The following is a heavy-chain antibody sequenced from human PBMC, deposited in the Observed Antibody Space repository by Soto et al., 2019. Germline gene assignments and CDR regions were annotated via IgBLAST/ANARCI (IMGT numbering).Heavy chain of an antibody. CDR1: GFSLSTRVVG. CDR3: AHRRLQSSGWYSHA. D-gene: IGHD6-19*01. J-gene: IGHJ5*02. V-gene: IGHV2-5*02. Sequence: QITLKESGPTLVKPTQTLTLTCTFSGFSLSTRVVGVGWIRQPPGKAPEWLGIIYWDDDKRYSASLKSRLTITKDTSKNQVVLTMTNMDPVDTATYYWAHRRLQSSGWYSHAWGQGTLVTVSS. CDR2: IYWDDDK.